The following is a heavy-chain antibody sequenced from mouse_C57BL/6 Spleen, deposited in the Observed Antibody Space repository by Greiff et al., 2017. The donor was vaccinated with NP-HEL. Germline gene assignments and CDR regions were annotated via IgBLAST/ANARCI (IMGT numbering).Heavy chain of an antibody. J-gene: IGHJ4*01. CDR1: GYTFTSYW. CDR2: IHPNSGST. V-gene: IGHV1-64*01. CDR3: ARRGDYDAMDY. Sequence: QFQLQQPGAELVKPGASVKLSCKASGYTFTSYWMHWVKQRPGQGLEWIGMIHPNSGSTNYNEKFKSKATLTVDKSSSTAYMQLSSLTSEDSAVYYCARRGDYDAMDYWGQGTSVTVSS.